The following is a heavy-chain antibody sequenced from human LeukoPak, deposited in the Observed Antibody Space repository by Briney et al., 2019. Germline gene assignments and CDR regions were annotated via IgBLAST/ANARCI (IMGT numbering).Heavy chain of an antibody. CDR1: GDSVSINKNA. D-gene: IGHD6-13*01. Sequence: SQTLSLTCAISGDSVSINKNAWNWIRHSPSRGLEWLGRTYYRSKWYNEYGVSVQSRITINPDTSKNQFSLQLNSVTPEDTAVYYCARGAPASAGRWFDPWGHGTLVTVSS. CDR2: TYYRSKWYN. V-gene: IGHV6-1*01. CDR3: ARGAPASAGRWFDP. J-gene: IGHJ5*02.